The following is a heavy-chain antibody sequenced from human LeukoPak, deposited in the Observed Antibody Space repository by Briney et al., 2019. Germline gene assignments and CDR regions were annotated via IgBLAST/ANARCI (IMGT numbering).Heavy chain of an antibody. Sequence: GASVKVSCKASGYTFTGYYMHWLRRAPGQGLEWMGWISPYNGNTRYAQKFQGRVAMTTDTSTTTAYMELRGLRFNDTAVYYCARAGPGSGWYFDYWGQGTLVTVSS. CDR1: GYTFTGYY. V-gene: IGHV1-18*04. J-gene: IGHJ4*02. CDR3: ARAGPGSGWYFDY. CDR2: ISPYNGNT. D-gene: IGHD6-19*01.